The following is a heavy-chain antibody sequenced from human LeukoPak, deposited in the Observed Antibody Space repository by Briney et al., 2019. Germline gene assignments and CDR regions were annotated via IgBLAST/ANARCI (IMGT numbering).Heavy chain of an antibody. J-gene: IGHJ5*02. CDR1: GGSISSYH. CDR3: ASGGYCGSTACYPNWFDP. D-gene: IGHD2-2*01. CDR2: MSYSGST. V-gene: IGHV4-59*01. Sequence: SETLSLTCTVSGGSISSYHWSWIRQPPGKGLEWIGYMSYSGSTNYNPSLKSRVTISFDTSKNQFSLKLSSVTAADTTVYFCASGGYCGSTACYPNWFDPWGQGTLVTVSS.